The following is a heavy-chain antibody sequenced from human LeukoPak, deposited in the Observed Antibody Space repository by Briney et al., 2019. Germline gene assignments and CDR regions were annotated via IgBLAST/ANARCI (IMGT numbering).Heavy chain of an antibody. CDR3: ARGGYSGYDAYYYYYMDV. V-gene: IGHV4-38-2*02. J-gene: IGHJ6*03. D-gene: IGHD5-12*01. CDR2: IYHSGST. Sequence: SETLSLTCTVSGYSISSGYYWGWIRQPPGKGLEWIGSIYHSGSTYYNPSLKSRVTISVDTSKNQFSLKLSSVTAADTAVYYCARGGYSGYDAYYYYYMDVWGKGTTVTVSS. CDR1: GYSISSGYY.